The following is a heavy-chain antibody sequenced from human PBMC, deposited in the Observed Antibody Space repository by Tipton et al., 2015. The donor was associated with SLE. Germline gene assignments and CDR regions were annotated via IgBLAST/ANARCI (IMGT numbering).Heavy chain of an antibody. CDR2: TYYRSKWYN. CDR3: SRDPHYCLSWMGV. J-gene: IGHJ6*01. Sequence: PGLVKPSQTLSLTCAISGDSVSSNSAAWNWLRQSPSRGLEWLGRTYYRSKWYNDYALSMKSRVTIKAETSKNEFSLQLNSVTPRETAVYYCSRDPHYCLSWMGVWGQGTSGSVS. CDR1: GDSVSSNSAA. V-gene: IGHV6-1*01. D-gene: IGHD2-15*01.